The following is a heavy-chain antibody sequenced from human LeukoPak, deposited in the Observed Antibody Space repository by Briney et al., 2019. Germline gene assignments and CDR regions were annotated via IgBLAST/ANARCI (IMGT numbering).Heavy chain of an antibody. D-gene: IGHD6-19*01. CDR1: GFTFGNYW. CDR2: ITSDGSTS. Sequence: GGSLRLSCAASGFTFGNYWVHWVRQAPGKGLVWVSRITSDGSTSTYADSVRGRFTISRDNAKNTLYLQMDSLRAEDTAVYYCARHFYSGSDYWGQGTLVTVSS. CDR3: ARHFYSGSDY. J-gene: IGHJ4*02. V-gene: IGHV3-74*01.